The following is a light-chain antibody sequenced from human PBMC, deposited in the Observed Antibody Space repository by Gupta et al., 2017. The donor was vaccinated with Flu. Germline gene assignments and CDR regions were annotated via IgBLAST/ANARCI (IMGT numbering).Light chain of an antibody. J-gene: IGLJ1*01. Sequence: TISCTWSSSNIGAGYDVHWYQQRPGTAPNLLIYGNTNRHSGGPDRFSGSKSGTSAAMAITGLQAEDEADYYCQSYDSSLSDLYVFGTGTKVTVL. V-gene: IGLV1-40*01. CDR2: GNT. CDR3: QSYDSSLSDLYV. CDR1: SSNIGAGYD.